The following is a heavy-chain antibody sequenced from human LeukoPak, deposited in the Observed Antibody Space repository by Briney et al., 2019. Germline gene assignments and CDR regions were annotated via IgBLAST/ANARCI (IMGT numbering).Heavy chain of an antibody. Sequence: SETLSLTCAVYGGSFSGYYWSWIRQPPGKGLEWIGGINHSGSTNYNPSLKSRVTISVDTSKNQFSLKLSSVTAADTAVYYCARGSGGYYGLIMYYFDYWGQGTLVTVSS. CDR2: INHSGST. D-gene: IGHD3-22*01. CDR3: ARGSGGYYGLIMYYFDY. J-gene: IGHJ4*02. CDR1: GGSFSGYY. V-gene: IGHV4-34*01.